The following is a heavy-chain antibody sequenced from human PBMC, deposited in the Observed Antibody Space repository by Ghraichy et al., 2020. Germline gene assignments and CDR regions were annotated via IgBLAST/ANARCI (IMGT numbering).Heavy chain of an antibody. CDR3: ARVRVVPAAILRYYYYYGMDA. D-gene: IGHD2-2*02. Sequence: LSLTCAASGFTFSSYWMSWVRQAPGKGLEWVANIKQDGSEKYYVDSVKGRFTISRDNAKNSLYLQMNSLRAEDTAVYYCARVRVVPAAILRYYYYYGMDAWGQGTTVTVSS. CDR1: GFTFSSYW. J-gene: IGHJ6*02. V-gene: IGHV3-7*01. CDR2: IKQDGSEK.